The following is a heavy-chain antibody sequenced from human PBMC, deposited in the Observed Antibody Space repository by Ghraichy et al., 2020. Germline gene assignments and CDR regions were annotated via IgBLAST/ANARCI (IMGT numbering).Heavy chain of an antibody. Sequence: VSIIYTGGSTYYADSVKGRFTISRDNSKNTVYLQMNSLRADDTAVYYCARALYCSSSSCFPAWGQGTLLTVSS. D-gene: IGHD2-2*01. CDR3: ARALYCSSSSCFPA. J-gene: IGHJ5*02. V-gene: IGHV3-53*01. CDR2: IYTGGST.